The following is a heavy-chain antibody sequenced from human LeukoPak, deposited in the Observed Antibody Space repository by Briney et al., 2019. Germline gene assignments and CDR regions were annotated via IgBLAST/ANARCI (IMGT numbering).Heavy chain of an antibody. Sequence: GGSLRLSCAASGFTFSSYAMSWVRQAPGKGLEWVSAISGSGGSTYYADSVKGRFTISRDNSKNTPYLQMNSLRAEDTAVYYCAKDLDSRVAGTFQHWGQGTLVTVSS. V-gene: IGHV3-23*01. CDR1: GFTFSSYA. J-gene: IGHJ1*01. CDR2: ISGSGGST. D-gene: IGHD6-19*01. CDR3: AKDLDSRVAGTFQH.